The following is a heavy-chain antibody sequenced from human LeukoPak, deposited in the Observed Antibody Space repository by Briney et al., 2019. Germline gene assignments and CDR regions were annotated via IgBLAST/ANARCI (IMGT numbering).Heavy chain of an antibody. D-gene: IGHD3-22*01. CDR2: IYHSGST. CDR1: GYSISSGYY. Sequence: SETLSLTCTVSGYSISSGYYWGWIRQPPGKGLEWIGSIYHSGSTYYNPSLKSRVTISVDTSKNQFSLKLSSVTAADTAVYYCARQDDSSGYYYEGEGYYFDYWGQGTLVTVSS. J-gene: IGHJ4*02. V-gene: IGHV4-38-2*02. CDR3: ARQDDSSGYYYEGEGYYFDY.